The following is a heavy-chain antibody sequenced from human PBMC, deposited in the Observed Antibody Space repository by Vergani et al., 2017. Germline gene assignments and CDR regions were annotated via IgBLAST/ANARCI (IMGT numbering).Heavy chain of an antibody. D-gene: IGHD6-13*01. CDR3: ARGEEQQHDRDTIDY. J-gene: IGHJ4*02. CDR1: GFTFSDYY. V-gene: IGHV3-11*06. Sequence: QVQLVESGGGLVKPGGSLRLSCAASGFTFSDYYMSWIRQAPGKGLEWVSYISSSSSYTNYADSVKGRFTISRDNAKNSLYLQMNSLRAEDTAVYYCARGEEQQHDRDTIDYWGQGTLVTVSS. CDR2: ISSSSSYT.